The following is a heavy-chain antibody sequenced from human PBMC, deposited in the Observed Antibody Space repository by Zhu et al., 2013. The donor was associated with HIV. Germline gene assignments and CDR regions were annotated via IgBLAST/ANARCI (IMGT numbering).Heavy chain of an antibody. D-gene: IGHD6-6*01. V-gene: IGHV1-2*02. CDR2: INPNSGGT. CDR1: GYTFTGYY. Sequence: QVQLVQSGAEVKKPGASVKVSCKTSGYTFTGYYMHWVRQAPGRGLEWMGWINPNSGGTNYAQKFQGRVTMTRDTSISTAYMELSSLRSEDTAVYYCATNAQYSSSSKGWFDPWGQGTLVTVSS. CDR3: ATNAQYSSSSKGWFDP. J-gene: IGHJ5*02.